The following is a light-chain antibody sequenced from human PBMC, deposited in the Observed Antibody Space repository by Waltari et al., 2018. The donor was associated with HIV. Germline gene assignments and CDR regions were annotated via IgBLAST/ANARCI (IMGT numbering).Light chain of an antibody. V-gene: IGKV4-1*01. CDR2: WAS. J-gene: IGKJ4*01. Sequence: DIVMTQSPDSLSVSLGERATINCTSSQSLLYSSNNKNYLAWYQNKPGQPPKLLISWASTRESGVPDRFSGSGSGTDFTLTVSSLQAEDVAIYYCQQYYAIPLTFGGGTKVEMK. CDR3: QQYYAIPLT. CDR1: QSLLYSSNNKNY.